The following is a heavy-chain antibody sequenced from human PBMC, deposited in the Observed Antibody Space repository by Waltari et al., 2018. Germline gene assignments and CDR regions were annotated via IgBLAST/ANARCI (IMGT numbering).Heavy chain of an antibody. V-gene: IGHV4-59*01. CDR1: GGSINSYY. D-gene: IGHD4-4*01. J-gene: IGHJ4*02. CDR2: IYYSGNT. Sequence: QVQLQESGPGLVKPSETLSLPCIVSGGSINSYYWSWIRQPPGKGLEWIGYIYYSGNTNYNPSLKSRVTMSVDTSKNQFSLKLSSVTAADTAVYYCARDDYSNYGHFDYWGQGTLVTVSS. CDR3: ARDDYSNYGHFDY.